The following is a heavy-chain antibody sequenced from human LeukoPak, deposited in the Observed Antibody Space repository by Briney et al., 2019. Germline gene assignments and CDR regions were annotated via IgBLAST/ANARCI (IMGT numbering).Heavy chain of an antibody. J-gene: IGHJ4*02. V-gene: IGHV3-48*03. Sequence: GGSLRLSCAASGFTFRRYEMNWVRQAPGKGLEWVSYIASSGSTIYYADSVKGRFTISRDNAKNSLYLQMNSLRAEDTAIYYCARANYYDISGYDYWGQGTLVTVSS. CDR2: IASSGSTI. D-gene: IGHD3-22*01. CDR3: ARANYYDISGYDY. CDR1: GFTFRRYE.